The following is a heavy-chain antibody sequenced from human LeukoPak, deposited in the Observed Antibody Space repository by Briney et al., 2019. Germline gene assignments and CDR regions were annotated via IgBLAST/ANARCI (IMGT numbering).Heavy chain of an antibody. CDR2: ICSSGDT. CDR3: ERESVGYCSGGSRPYYFDS. J-gene: IGHJ4*02. Sequence: SETLSLTCTVSGGSISSYYWSWVRQPPGKGLEWIGRICSSGDTNYNPSLQSRVTMSLDTYSDQFSLKLNSVTAADTAVYYCERESVGYCSGGSRPYYFDSWGQGTLVTVSS. D-gene: IGHD2-15*01. CDR1: GGSISSYY. V-gene: IGHV4-4*07.